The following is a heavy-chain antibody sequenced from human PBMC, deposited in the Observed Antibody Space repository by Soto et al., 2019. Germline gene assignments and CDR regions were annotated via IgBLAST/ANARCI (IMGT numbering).Heavy chain of an antibody. CDR2: IDPSDSYT. D-gene: IGHD2-2*02. CDR1: GYSFTSYW. V-gene: IGHV5-10-1*01. Sequence: GESLKISCKGSGYSFTSYWISWVRQMPGKGLEWMGRIDPSDSYTNYSPSSQGHVTISADKSISTAYLQWSSLKASDTAMYYCARHGDVVVPAAIPLHYYYYGTDVWGQGTTVTVSS. CDR3: ARHGDVVVPAAIPLHYYYYGTDV. J-gene: IGHJ6*02.